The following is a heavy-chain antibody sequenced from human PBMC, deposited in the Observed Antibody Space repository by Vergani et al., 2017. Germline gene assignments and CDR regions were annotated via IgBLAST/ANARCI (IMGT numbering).Heavy chain of an antibody. CDR2: IFPSGNS. Sequence: QLQLQASGSGLVKPSQTLSLTCAVSGDSITNGGFSWNWIRQPPGKGPEWIGYIFPSGNSDYNPSLKTRVSISLDKSKNQFSLWVNSVTAADAAVYFCARASLRALVGYYYYMDVWGKGKTVVVSS. CDR1: GDSITNGGFS. V-gene: IGHV4-30-2*01. CDR3: ARASLRALVGYYYYMDV. J-gene: IGHJ6*03. D-gene: IGHD3-16*02.